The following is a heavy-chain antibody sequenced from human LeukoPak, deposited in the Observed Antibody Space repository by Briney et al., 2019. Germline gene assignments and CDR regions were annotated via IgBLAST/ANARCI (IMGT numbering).Heavy chain of an antibody. CDR3: TSQSSRGSYFDY. Sequence: GGSLRLSCAASGXTFRNAWVSWVRLAPGKGLEWVGHIKSKTDGGTTDYAAPVKGRFTISRDDSKNTLYLQMNSLKTEDTAVYYCTSQSSRGSYFDYWGQGTLVTVSS. V-gene: IGHV3-15*01. J-gene: IGHJ4*02. CDR2: IKSKTDGGTT. CDR1: GXTFRNAW. D-gene: IGHD6-6*01.